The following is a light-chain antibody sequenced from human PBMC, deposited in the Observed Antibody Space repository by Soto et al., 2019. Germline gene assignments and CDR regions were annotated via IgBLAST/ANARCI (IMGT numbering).Light chain of an antibody. V-gene: IGKV3-20*01. CDR2: GAT. CDR3: EQYSNWFSLT. J-gene: IGKJ5*01. CDR1: ESVSISY. Sequence: IMLTQSPRTLTFSPGERATLSCRASESVSISYLPWYQQKSGRAPRLLIDGATSRATGIPDRFSGSACGSDFAFTISRLEPEDFVVYYCEQYSNWFSLTFGQGTRLEIK.